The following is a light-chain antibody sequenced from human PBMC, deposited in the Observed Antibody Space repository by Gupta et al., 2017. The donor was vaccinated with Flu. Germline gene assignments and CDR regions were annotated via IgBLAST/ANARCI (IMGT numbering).Light chain of an antibody. J-gene: IGLJ3*02. CDR1: SSDVGSYNL. V-gene: IGLV2-23*02. Sequence: ITISCTGTSSDVGSYNLVSWYQQHPGKAPKLMIYEVSKRPSGVANRFSGSKSGNTASLTIAGLQAEDEADYYCCSYAGSSTVGVFGGGTKLTVL. CDR3: CSYAGSSTVGV. CDR2: EVS.